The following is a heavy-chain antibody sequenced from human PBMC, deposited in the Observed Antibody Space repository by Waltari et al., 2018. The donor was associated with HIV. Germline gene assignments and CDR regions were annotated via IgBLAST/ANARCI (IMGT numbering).Heavy chain of an antibody. J-gene: IGHJ4*02. CDR1: GFTVSSTY. CDR3: ARDPEMATKWGY. D-gene: IGHD5-12*01. CDR2: IYSGGST. V-gene: IGHV3-53*01. Sequence: EVQLVESGGGLIQPGGSLRLSCAASGFTVSSTYMSGVRQAPGKGLEWVSVIYSGGSTYYADSVKGRFTISRDNSKNTLYLQTNSLRAEDTAVYYCARDPEMATKWGYWGQGTLVTVSS.